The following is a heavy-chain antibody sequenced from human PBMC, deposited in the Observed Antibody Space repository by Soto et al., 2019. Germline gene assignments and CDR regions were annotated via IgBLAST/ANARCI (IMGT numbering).Heavy chain of an antibody. CDR2: ISYDGSNK. J-gene: IGHJ6*02. Sequence: LRLSCAASGFTFSSYGMHWVRQAPGKGLEWVAVISYDGSNKYYADSVKGRFTISRDNSQNTLYLQMNSLRAEDTAVYYCAKVLDAHNPQQWLVRPPDYYNGMDVWGQGTTVTV. V-gene: IGHV3-30*18. CDR3: AKVLDAHNPQQWLVRPPDYYNGMDV. CDR1: GFTFSSYG. D-gene: IGHD6-19*01.